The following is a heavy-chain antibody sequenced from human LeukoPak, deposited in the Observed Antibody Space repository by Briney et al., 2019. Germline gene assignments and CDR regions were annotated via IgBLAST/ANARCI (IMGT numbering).Heavy chain of an antibody. CDR1: GFTFSSYS. CDR3: ARDQDIVVVPAALYY. V-gene: IGHV3-21*01. Sequence: SGGSLRLSCAASGFTFSSYSMNWVRQAPGKGLEWVSSISSSSTYIYYADSVKGRFTISRDNAKNSLYLQMNNLRAEDTALYYCARDQDIVVVPAALYYWGQGTLVTVSS. CDR2: ISSSSTYI. J-gene: IGHJ4*02. D-gene: IGHD2-2*01.